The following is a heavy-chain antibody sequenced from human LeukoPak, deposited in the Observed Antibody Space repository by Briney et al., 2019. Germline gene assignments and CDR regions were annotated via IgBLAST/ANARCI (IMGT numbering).Heavy chain of an antibody. D-gene: IGHD1-26*01. J-gene: IGHJ4*02. CDR3: ARDLTGAVFDF. V-gene: IGHV3-30*03. CDR2: ISYDGSDK. CDR1: GFTFSSSG. Sequence: PGRSLRLSCAASGFTFSSSGMHWVRQAPGKGLEWVAVISYDGSDKYYADSVRGRFTISRDNSKNTVYLQMNSLRAEDTAVYYCARDLTGAVFDFWGQGTLVTVSS.